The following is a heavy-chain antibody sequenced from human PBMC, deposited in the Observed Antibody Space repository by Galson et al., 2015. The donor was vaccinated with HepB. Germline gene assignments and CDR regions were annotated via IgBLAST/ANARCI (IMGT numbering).Heavy chain of an antibody. CDR3: AKGASYIAAAGIFG. Sequence: SLRLSCAASRFTFSSYGMHWVRQAPGKGLEWVAVIWYDGSNKYYADSVKGRFTISRDNSKNTLYLQMNSLRAEDTAVYYCAKGASYIAAAGIFGWGQGTLVTVSS. V-gene: IGHV3-33*06. CDR2: IWYDGSNK. J-gene: IGHJ4*02. CDR1: RFTFSSYG. D-gene: IGHD6-13*01.